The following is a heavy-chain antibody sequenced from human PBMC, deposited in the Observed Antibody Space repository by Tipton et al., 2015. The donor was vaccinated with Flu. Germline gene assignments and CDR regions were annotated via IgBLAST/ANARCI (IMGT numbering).Heavy chain of an antibody. CDR3: AKQGYSGYARPPYLDY. D-gene: IGHD5-12*01. V-gene: IGHV3-23*01. CDR2: ISGSGGST. J-gene: IGHJ4*02. CDR1: GFTFSSYA. Sequence: SLRLSCAASGFTFSSYAMSWVRQAPGKGLEWVSAISGSGGSTYYADSVKGRFTIYRDNSKNTLYLLMNSLRAEDTAVYYCAKQGYSGYARPPYLDYWGQGTRVTVSS.